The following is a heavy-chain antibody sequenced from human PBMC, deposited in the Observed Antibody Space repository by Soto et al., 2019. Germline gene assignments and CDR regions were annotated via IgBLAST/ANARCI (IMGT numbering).Heavy chain of an antibody. J-gene: IGHJ6*02. CDR2: IIPILGIA. V-gene: IGHV1-69*02. D-gene: IGHD3-10*01. Sequence: QVQLVQSGAEVKKPGSSVKVSCKASGGTFSSYTISWVRQAPGQGLEWMGRIIPILGIANYAQKFQGRVTITADKSTSTAYMELSSLRSEDTAVYYCARSRGGYYYGMDFWGQGTTVTVSS. CDR3: ARSRGGYYYGMDF. CDR1: GGTFSSYT.